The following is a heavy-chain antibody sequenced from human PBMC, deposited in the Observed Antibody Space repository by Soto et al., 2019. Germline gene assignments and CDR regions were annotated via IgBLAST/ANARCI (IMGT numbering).Heavy chain of an antibody. J-gene: IGHJ3*02. Sequence: QVHLVQSGAGVQTPGASVTLSCKASGDIFTSHYMHWLRQAPGQGLEWMGYIAPSVGSTAYAQEFQGRVTMTRDMSSSSVYMELSSLRSDDTAMYYCASEKGGFDIWGQGTVVTVSS. CDR1: GDIFTSHY. V-gene: IGHV1-46*01. D-gene: IGHD2-15*01. CDR2: IAPSVGST. CDR3: ASEKGGFDI.